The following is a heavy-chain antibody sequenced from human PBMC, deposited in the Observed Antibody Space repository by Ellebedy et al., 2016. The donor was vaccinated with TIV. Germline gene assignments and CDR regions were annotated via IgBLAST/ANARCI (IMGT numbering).Heavy chain of an antibody. V-gene: IGHV3-15*01. CDR1: GFTFSGYY. CDR3: TTPHGQAFDI. Sequence: GESLKISCAASGFTFSGYYMSWFRQAPGKGLEWVGRIKSKTDGGTTDYAAPVKGRFTISRDDSKNTLYLQMNSLKTEDTAVYYCTTPHGQAFDIWGQGTMVTVSS. CDR2: IKSKTDGGTT. J-gene: IGHJ3*02.